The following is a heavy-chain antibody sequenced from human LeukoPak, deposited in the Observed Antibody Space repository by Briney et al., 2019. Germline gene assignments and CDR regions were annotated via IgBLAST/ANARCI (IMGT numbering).Heavy chain of an antibody. Sequence: PSETLSLTCAVSGYSISSGYYWGWIRQPPGKGLEWIGSIYHSGSTYYNPSLKSRVTISVDTSKNQSSLKLSSVTAADTAVYYCARVGITMVRGRYYGMDVWGKGTTVTVSS. V-gene: IGHV4-38-2*01. CDR2: IYHSGST. J-gene: IGHJ6*04. CDR3: ARVGITMVRGRYYGMDV. CDR1: GYSISSGYY. D-gene: IGHD3-10*01.